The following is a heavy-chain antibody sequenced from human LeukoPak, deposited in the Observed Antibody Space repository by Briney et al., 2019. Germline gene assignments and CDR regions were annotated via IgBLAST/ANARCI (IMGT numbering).Heavy chain of an antibody. Sequence: GGSLRLSCVASGIAFRNYAMTWVRQAPGKGLEWVSSITGSGTTTRYADSVKGQFTISRDNSVGTLYLQLNSLSAADTAVYYCGIDPNGDYIGAFDFWGQGTKVTASS. J-gene: IGHJ3*01. CDR2: ITGSGTTT. V-gene: IGHV3-23*01. CDR1: GIAFRNYA. CDR3: GIDPNGDYIGAFDF. D-gene: IGHD4-17*01.